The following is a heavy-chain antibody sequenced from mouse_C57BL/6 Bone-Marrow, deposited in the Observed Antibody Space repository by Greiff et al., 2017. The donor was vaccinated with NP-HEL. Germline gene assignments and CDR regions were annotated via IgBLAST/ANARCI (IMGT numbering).Heavy chain of an antibody. V-gene: IGHV5-6*01. CDR2: ISSGGSYT. CDR1: GFTFSSYG. J-gene: IGHJ3*01. D-gene: IGHD2-13*01. CDR3: ARPSDFSWFAY. Sequence: EVHLVESGGDLVKPGGSLKLSCAASGFTFSSYGMSWVRQTPDKRLEWVATISSGGSYTYYPESVKGRFTISRDNAKNTLYLQLSSLKSEDTAMYYCARPSDFSWFAYWGQGTLVTVSA.